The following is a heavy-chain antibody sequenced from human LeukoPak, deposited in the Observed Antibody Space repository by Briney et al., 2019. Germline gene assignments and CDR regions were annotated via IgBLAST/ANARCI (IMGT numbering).Heavy chain of an antibody. CDR3: AKTVTTYNYYGIDV. J-gene: IGHJ6*02. CDR1: GFTFSTYG. Sequence: QPGGSLRLSCAASGFTFSTYGIHWIRQAPGKGLEWVAVISYDGSNKYYVDSVKGRFTISRDNSKNTLYLQMNSLRAEDTAVYYCAKTVTTYNYYGIDVWGQESTLTVSS. V-gene: IGHV3-30*18. CDR2: ISYDGSNK. D-gene: IGHD4-17*01.